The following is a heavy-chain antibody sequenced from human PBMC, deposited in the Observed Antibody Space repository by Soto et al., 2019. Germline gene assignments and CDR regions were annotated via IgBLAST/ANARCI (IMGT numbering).Heavy chain of an antibody. CDR1: GGSISSGGYS. Sequence: LSLTCAVSGGSISSGGYSWSWIRQPPGKGLEWIGFIYYTGSTSYNPSLKSRVTISMDTSKNQFSLKLTSVTAADTAVYYCASALYCSGGSCSFDPWGQGTLVTVSS. V-gene: IGHV4-61*08. J-gene: IGHJ5*02. D-gene: IGHD2-15*01. CDR2: IYYTGST. CDR3: ASALYCSGGSCSFDP.